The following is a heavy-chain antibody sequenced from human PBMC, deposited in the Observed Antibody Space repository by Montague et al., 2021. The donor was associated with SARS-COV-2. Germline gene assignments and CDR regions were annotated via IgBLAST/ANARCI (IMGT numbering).Heavy chain of an antibody. Sequence: SETLSLTCTVSGGSISSSSYYWGWIRQPPGKGLEWIGSIYYSGSTXYNPSLKSRVTISVDTSKNQFSLKPSSVTAADTAVYYCARFPYYYDSSGSFDYWGQGTLVTVSS. CDR2: IYYSGST. V-gene: IGHV4-39*01. CDR3: ARFPYYYDSSGSFDY. J-gene: IGHJ4*02. D-gene: IGHD3-22*01. CDR1: GGSISSSSYY.